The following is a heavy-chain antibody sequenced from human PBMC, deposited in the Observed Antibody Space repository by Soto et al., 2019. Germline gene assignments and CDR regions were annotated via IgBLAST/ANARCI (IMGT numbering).Heavy chain of an antibody. J-gene: IGHJ4*02. D-gene: IGHD2-15*01. Sequence: EVQLVESGGGLVQPGESLRLSCAASGFTISDYWMTWVRQAPGKGLEWVANIKEDGSEGYYVDSVKGRFTISRDNAKNSLYLQMNSLRDEDTAVFYCATGKHSSTYWGQGTLVTVSS. CDR3: ATGKHSSTY. CDR1: GFTISDYW. V-gene: IGHV3-7*01. CDR2: IKEDGSEG.